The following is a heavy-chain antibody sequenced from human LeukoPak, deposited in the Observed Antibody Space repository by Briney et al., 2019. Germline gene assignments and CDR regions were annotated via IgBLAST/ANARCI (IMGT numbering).Heavy chain of an antibody. V-gene: IGHV3-23*01. CDR1: GFTFSSYA. CDR2: ISGSGGST. Sequence: PGGSLRLSCAASGFTFSSYAMHWVRQAPGKGLEWVSAISGSGGSTYYADSVKGRFTISRDNSKNTLYLQMNSLRAEDTAVYYCAKDREPYYDFWSGYYYYYYGMDVWGQGTTVTVSS. CDR3: AKDREPYYDFWSGYYYYYYGMDV. D-gene: IGHD3-3*01. J-gene: IGHJ6*02.